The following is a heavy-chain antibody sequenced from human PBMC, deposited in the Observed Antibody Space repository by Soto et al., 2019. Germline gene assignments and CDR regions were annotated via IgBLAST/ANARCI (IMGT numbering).Heavy chain of an antibody. CDR2: ISDGDGDT. CDR1: GFTFSDYA. Sequence: LLQSGGDLVQPGGSLRLSRAASGFTFSDYAMTWVRQAPGKGLEWVSDISDGDGDTHYADSVRGRFVISRDNSKNTLFLEMNSLRAEDAAVYYCAKGRTYFDFWGQGSLVTVSS. J-gene: IGHJ4*02. V-gene: IGHV3-23*01. CDR3: AKGRTYFDF.